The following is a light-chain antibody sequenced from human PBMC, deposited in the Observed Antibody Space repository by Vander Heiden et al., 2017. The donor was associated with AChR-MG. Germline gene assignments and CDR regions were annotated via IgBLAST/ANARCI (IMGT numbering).Light chain of an antibody. J-gene: IGKJ4*01. Sequence: EIVLTQSPGTLSLSPGERATLSCRASQSVSSSSLAWYQQKPGQAPRLLIYGASSRATGIPDRFSGSVSGTDFTLTISRLEPEDFAVYYCQQYGSSPLTFGGGTKVEIK. V-gene: IGKV3-20*01. CDR1: QSVSSSS. CDR2: GAS. CDR3: QQYGSSPLT.